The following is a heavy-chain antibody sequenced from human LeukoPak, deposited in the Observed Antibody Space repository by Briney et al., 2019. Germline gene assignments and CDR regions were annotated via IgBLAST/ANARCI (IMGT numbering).Heavy chain of an antibody. CDR1: GFTFSSYG. CDR2: IRYDGSDK. V-gene: IGHV3-30*02. CDR3: ARGEDNADEYLREDY. D-gene: IGHD3-16*01. Sequence: GGSLRLSCAASGFTFSSYGIHWVRQAPGKGLEWVAFIRYDGSDKYYADSVKGRFTISRDNAKNSLFLQMKSLRVEDTAVYYCARGEDNADEYLREDYWGQGTLVTVSS. J-gene: IGHJ4*02.